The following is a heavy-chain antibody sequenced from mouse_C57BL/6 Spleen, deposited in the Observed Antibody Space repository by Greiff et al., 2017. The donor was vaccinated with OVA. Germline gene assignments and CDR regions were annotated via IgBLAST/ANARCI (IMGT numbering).Heavy chain of an antibody. D-gene: IGHD2-2*01. Sequence: QVQLQQSGAELVRPGTSVKVSCKASGYAFTNYLIEWVKQRPGQGLEWIGVINPGSGGTNYNEKFKGKATLTADKSSSTAYMQLSSLTSEDSAVYFCAREGLRRGYAMDYWGQGTSVTVSS. V-gene: IGHV1-54*01. CDR2: INPGSGGT. J-gene: IGHJ4*01. CDR1: GYAFTNYL. CDR3: AREGLRRGYAMDY.